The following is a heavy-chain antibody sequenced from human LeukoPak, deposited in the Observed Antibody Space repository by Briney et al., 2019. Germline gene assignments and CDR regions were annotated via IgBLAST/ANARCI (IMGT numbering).Heavy chain of an antibody. V-gene: IGHV3-53*01. J-gene: IGHJ4*02. D-gene: IGHD4-17*01. CDR2: IYSGGST. CDR1: GFTVSSNF. CDR3: ARLDGPTVTSFDY. Sequence: GGSLRLSYAASGFTVSSNFMGWVRQAPGKGLEWVSVIYSGGSTYYADSVKGRFTISRDNSKNTLYLQMKSLAAEDTAVYYCARLDGPTVTSFDYWGQGTLVTVSS.